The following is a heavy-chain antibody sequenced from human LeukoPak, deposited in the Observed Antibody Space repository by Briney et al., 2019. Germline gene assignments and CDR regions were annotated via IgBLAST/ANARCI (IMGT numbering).Heavy chain of an antibody. Sequence: GGSLRLSCAASGFTFSTYAMHWVRQAAGKGLEWVALISSDGSDTYYADSVKGRFTVSRDNSKNTLFLQMNGLRAEDTAVFYCARGRSLDYCSSTTCYAHSGVWGQGTLVTVSS. J-gene: IGHJ1*01. CDR3: ARGRSLDYCSSTTCYAHSGV. D-gene: IGHD2-2*01. CDR2: ISSDGSDT. V-gene: IGHV3-30*04. CDR1: GFTFSTYA.